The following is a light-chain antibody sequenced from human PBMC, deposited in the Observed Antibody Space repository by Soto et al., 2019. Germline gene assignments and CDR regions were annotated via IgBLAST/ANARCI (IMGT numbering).Light chain of an antibody. CDR1: QSLLLSSNTQNY. V-gene: IGKV4-1*01. J-gene: IGKJ4*01. CDR3: EEYYIAPLT. CDR2: WAS. Sequence: DIVMTQSPDSLAVSLGERATINCKSSQSLLLSSNTQNYLAWYQQKPGQPPKLLIYWASTRESGVPDRFSGSGSGTDFTPTISSLQADDVAVYYCEEYYIAPLTFGGGTKVEIK.